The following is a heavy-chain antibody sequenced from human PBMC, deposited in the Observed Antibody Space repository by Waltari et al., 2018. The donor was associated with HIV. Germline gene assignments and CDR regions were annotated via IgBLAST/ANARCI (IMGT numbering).Heavy chain of an antibody. CDR1: GGTFNTYD. CDR2: IIPVFGTT. CDR3: ARMATVVDWYFDL. V-gene: IGHV1-69*01. Sequence: QVQLVQSGAEVKKPGSSVKVSCKASGGTFNTYDITWVRQAPGQGLEWMGGIIPVFGTTNYAQKFQGRLTIIADESTSTGYMELSSLRSEDTAVYYCARMATVVDWYFDLWGRGTLVTVSS. J-gene: IGHJ2*01. D-gene: IGHD2-15*01.